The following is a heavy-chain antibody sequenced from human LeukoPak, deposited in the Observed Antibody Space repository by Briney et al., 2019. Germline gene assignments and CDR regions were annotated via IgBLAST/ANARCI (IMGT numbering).Heavy chain of an antibody. CDR1: GFTFSDYS. J-gene: IGHJ4*02. CDR2: ISTSSNTI. V-gene: IGHV3-48*02. D-gene: IGHD6-13*01. Sequence: GGSLRLSCAASGFTFSDYSMNWVRQAPGKGLEWVSYISTSSNTIYYGDSVKGRFTISRDNAKNSVYLQMNSLGDEDTAVYYCAKGGGSSWENFFDYWGQGTLVTVSS. CDR3: AKGGGSSWENFFDY.